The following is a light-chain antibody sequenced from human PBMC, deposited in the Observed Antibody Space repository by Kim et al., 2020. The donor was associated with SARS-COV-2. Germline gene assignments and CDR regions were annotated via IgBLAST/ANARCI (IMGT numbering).Light chain of an antibody. CDR1: QGIRTS. CDR2: AAS. V-gene: IGKV1-9*01. Sequence: IQLTQSPSSLSASVGDRVTITCRASQGIRTSLAWYQQKPGTAPKLLIYAASTLQSGVPSRFSGSGSGTDFTLTISSLQPEDFATYYCQQLSNYPRTFGQGTKVDIK. J-gene: IGKJ1*01. CDR3: QQLSNYPRT.